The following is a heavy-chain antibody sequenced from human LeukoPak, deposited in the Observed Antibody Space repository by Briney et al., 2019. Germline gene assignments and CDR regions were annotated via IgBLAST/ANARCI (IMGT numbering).Heavy chain of an antibody. V-gene: IGHV1-2*02. CDR3: ARGETEETGTRPDAFDI. CDR1: GYTFTGYY. Sequence: ASVKVSCKASGYTFTGYYMHWVRQASGQGLEWMGWINPNSGDTKYAQKFQGRVTMTRDTSISTAYMELTRLRSDDSAVYYCARGETEETGTRPDAFDIWGQGTMVTVSS. CDR2: INPNSGDT. J-gene: IGHJ3*02. D-gene: IGHD6-13*01.